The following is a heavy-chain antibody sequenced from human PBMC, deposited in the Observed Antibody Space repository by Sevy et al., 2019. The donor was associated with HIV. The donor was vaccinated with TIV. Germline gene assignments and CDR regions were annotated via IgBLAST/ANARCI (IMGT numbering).Heavy chain of an antibody. J-gene: IGHJ6*01. CDR1: GFTVSSNY. D-gene: IGHD3-3*01. V-gene: IGHV3-53*01. CDR3: ARPGILEWHGMDL. Sequence: GGSLRLSCAASGFTVSSNYMSWVRKAPGKGLECVSVIYSAGSTYYADSVQGRFTISIDNSKNTLYLQMNSLRAEDTAVYYCARPGILEWHGMDLWGQGTTVTVSS. CDR2: IYSAGST.